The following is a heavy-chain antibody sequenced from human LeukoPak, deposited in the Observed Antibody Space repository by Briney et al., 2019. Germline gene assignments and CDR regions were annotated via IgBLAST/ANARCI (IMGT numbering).Heavy chain of an antibody. CDR3: ATPQGYCSSTSCPLGY. Sequence: ASVKVSCKASGYTFTSYYMHWLRQAPGQGLEWMGIINPSGGSTSYAQKFQGRVTMTRDMSTSTVYMELSSLRSEDTAVYYCATPQGYCSSTSCPLGYWGQGTLVTVSS. V-gene: IGHV1-46*01. J-gene: IGHJ4*02. CDR2: INPSGGST. CDR1: GYTFTSYY. D-gene: IGHD2-2*01.